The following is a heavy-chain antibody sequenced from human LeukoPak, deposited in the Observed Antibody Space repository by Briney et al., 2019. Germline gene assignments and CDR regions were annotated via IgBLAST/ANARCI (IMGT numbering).Heavy chain of an antibody. V-gene: IGHV3-53*01. Sequence: GGSLRLSCAASGFTVSSNYMSWARQAPGKGLEWVSVIYSGGSTYYADSVKGRFTISRDDSKNTLYLQMNSLKTEDTAVYYCTKRNYGSGSYFYYWGQGTLVTVSS. CDR1: GFTVSSNY. D-gene: IGHD3-10*01. CDR3: TKRNYGSGSYFYY. J-gene: IGHJ4*02. CDR2: IYSGGST.